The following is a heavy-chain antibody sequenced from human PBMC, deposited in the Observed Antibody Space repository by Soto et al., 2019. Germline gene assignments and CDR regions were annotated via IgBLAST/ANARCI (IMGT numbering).Heavy chain of an antibody. Sequence: QVQLQESGPGLVKPSETLSLPCTVSGGSISSYYWSCIRQPTGKGLEWIGYIYNSGRTNYNPSLKSRVTISVDTSKNQCSLNLSSVTASDTAVYYCARRYGYSFDYYGQGTLVTVSS. CDR2: IYNSGRT. J-gene: IGHJ4*02. CDR3: ARRYGYSFDY. CDR1: GGSISSYY. D-gene: IGHD1-1*01. V-gene: IGHV4-59*08.